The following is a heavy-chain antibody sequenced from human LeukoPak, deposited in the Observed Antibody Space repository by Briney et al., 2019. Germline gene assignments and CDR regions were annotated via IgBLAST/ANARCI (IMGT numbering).Heavy chain of an antibody. J-gene: IGHJ4*02. CDR1: GFTFRRYD. V-gene: IGHV3-23*01. CDR3: AKEDTLTTVYFDY. Sequence: GGSLRLSCAASGFTFRRYDMSWVREAPGHGLRWVSAITDSGGSTYYADSVGVRFTISRDDSKNTLYLLMHSLRAEDTAVYYCAKEDTLTTVYFDYWGQGTPVTVSS. D-gene: IGHD4-17*01. CDR2: ITDSGGST.